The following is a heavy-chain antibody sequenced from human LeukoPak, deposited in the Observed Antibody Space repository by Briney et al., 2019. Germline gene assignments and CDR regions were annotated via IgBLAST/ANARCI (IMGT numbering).Heavy chain of an antibody. Sequence: ASVKVSCKASGGTFSSYAITWVRQAPGQGLEWMGGIIPIFGTINYAQKFQGRVAITTDESTSTAYMELSSLRSEDTAVYYCARGSRWEDYYYYYYMDVWGKGTTVTVSS. V-gene: IGHV1-69*05. CDR1: GGTFSSYA. CDR2: IIPIFGTI. D-gene: IGHD1-26*01. CDR3: ARGSRWEDYYYYYYMDV. J-gene: IGHJ6*03.